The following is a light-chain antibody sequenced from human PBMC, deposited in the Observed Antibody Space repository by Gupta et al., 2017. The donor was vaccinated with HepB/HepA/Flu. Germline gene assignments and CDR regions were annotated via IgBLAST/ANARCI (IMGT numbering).Light chain of an antibody. Sequence: SYVLTQPPSVSVAPGKTARITCGGNNIGSKRVHWYQHKPGWAPVLVVYDDRARHSWIPVRCSGANSGNTATLTSSRVEAGDEADYYCQVWDMSSDYVVFGGGTKPTVL. V-gene: IGLV3-21*03. CDR2: DDR. CDR3: QVWDMSSDYVV. CDR1: NIGSKR. J-gene: IGLJ2*01.